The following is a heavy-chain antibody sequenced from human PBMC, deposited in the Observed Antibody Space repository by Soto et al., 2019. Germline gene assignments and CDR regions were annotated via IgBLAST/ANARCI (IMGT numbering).Heavy chain of an antibody. J-gene: IGHJ4*02. Sequence: QVQLVESGGGVVQPGRSLRLSCAASGFIFSSYGMHWVRQAPGKGLEWVAVISYEGSHTYYADSVKGRFTITRDNSKNTLYLQMNSLRPDDTAVYYSAKEVHCGGGSCSWSEGFDYWGQGTLLTVSS. V-gene: IGHV3-30*18. CDR1: GFIFSSYG. D-gene: IGHD2-15*01. CDR2: ISYEGSHT. CDR3: AKEVHCGGGSCSWSEGFDY.